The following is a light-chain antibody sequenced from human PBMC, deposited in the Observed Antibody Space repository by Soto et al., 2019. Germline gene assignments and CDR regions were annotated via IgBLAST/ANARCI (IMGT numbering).Light chain of an antibody. Sequence: EIVLTQSPAALSLSPGERATLSCRASQSVSSSYLAWYQQKPGQAPRLLIYGASSRATGIPDRFSGSGSGTDFTLTISRLEPEDFAVYYCQQYGSSPSLTFGPGTKVDIK. V-gene: IGKV3-20*01. CDR2: GAS. CDR1: QSVSSSY. J-gene: IGKJ3*01. CDR3: QQYGSSPSLT.